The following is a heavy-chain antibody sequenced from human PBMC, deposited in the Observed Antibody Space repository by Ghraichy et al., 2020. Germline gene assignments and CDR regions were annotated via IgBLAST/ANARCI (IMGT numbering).Heavy chain of an antibody. D-gene: IGHD1-1*01. CDR3: ARMRGQRGRLERREHNRLYFDY. J-gene: IGHJ4*02. CDR2: INHSGST. V-gene: IGHV4-34*01. Sequence: SETPSLTCAVYGGSFSGYYWSWIRQPPGKGLEWIGEINHSGSTNYNPSLKSRVTISVDTSKNQFSLKLSSVTAADTAVYYCARMRGQRGRLERREHNRLYFDYWGQGTLVTVSS. CDR1: GGSFSGYY.